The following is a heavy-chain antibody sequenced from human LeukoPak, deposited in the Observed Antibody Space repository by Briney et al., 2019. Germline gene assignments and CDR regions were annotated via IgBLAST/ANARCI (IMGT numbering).Heavy chain of an antibody. CDR2: FYSDGST. D-gene: IGHD5-12*01. CDR3: ARSLSGLDSGDR. J-gene: IGHJ5*02. Sequence: PSETLSLTCTVLGDSVSSNHWSWIRQPPGKGLEWIGTFYSDGSTNYNPSLKSRLTISVDTSKNQFSLKLSSVTAADTAVYYCARSLSGLDSGDRWGQGTLVTVSS. V-gene: IGHV4-59*02. CDR1: GDSVSSNH.